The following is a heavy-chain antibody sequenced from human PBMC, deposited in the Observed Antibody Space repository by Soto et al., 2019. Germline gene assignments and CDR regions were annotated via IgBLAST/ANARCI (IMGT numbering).Heavy chain of an antibody. Sequence: QIHLVQSGAEVKKPGASVKVSCKASGYSFPSYGVTWVRQAPGQGLEWMGWVNPYNGNTNYAQKVQGRVTMTTDTPTSTAYMELRSLRSDDTAVYYCARGGGGDYLDYWGQGTLVTVSS. CDR3: ARGGGGDYLDY. J-gene: IGHJ4*02. V-gene: IGHV1-18*01. D-gene: IGHD3-16*01. CDR2: VNPYNGNT. CDR1: GYSFPSYG.